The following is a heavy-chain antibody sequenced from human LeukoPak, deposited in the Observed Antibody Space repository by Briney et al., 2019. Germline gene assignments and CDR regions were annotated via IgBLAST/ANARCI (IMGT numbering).Heavy chain of an antibody. Sequence: QPGGSLRLSCAASGFTFSSYAMSWVRQAPGKGLEWVSLISDSGGSTFYADSVKGRFTISRDNSKNTMYLQVNSLRAEDTAVYYCAKNTRYYDSGSSLPDDAFDIWGQGTMVAVSS. J-gene: IGHJ3*02. CDR1: GFTFSSYA. D-gene: IGHD3-10*01. V-gene: IGHV3-23*01. CDR3: AKNTRYYDSGSSLPDDAFDI. CDR2: ISDSGGST.